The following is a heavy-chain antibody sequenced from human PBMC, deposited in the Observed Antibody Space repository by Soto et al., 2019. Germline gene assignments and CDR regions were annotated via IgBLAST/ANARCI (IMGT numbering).Heavy chain of an antibody. CDR1: GLTFGDNG. D-gene: IGHD3-3*01. CDR2: IRRRGYGGTT. Sequence: EVQLVESGGGLVEPGRSLRLSCTASGLTFGDNGMSWFRQAPGKGLEWVGFIRRRGYGGTTEYAASVKGRFTISRDASKSIAYLQMNSLISEDTAVYYCARGQDSRFLEYFPTYYFDSWGQGTLDTVSS. CDR3: ARGQDSRFLEYFPTYYFDS. V-gene: IGHV3-49*03. J-gene: IGHJ4*02.